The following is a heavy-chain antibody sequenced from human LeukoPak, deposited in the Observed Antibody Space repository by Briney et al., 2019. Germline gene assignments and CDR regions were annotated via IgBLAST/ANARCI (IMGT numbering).Heavy chain of an antibody. Sequence: GSLRLSCAASGFTFGNYAMSWIRQPPGKGLEWIGYVYYSGSTNYNPSLKSRVTISVDTPKNQFSLKLSSVTAADTAVYYCARAQGHILTGYDYWGQGTLVTVSS. CDR1: GFTFGNYA. CDR3: ARAQGHILTGYDY. V-gene: IGHV4-59*01. J-gene: IGHJ4*02. D-gene: IGHD3-9*01. CDR2: VYYSGST.